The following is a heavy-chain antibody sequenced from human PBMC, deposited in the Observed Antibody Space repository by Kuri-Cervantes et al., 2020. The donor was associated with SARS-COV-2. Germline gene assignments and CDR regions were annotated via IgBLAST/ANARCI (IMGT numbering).Heavy chain of an antibody. CDR1: GYTFTGYY. CDR2: INPNSGGT. J-gene: IGHJ4*02. CDR3: ARGLDTAMAYYFDY. D-gene: IGHD5-18*01. Sequence: ASVKVSCKASGYTFTGYYMHWVRQAPGQGLEWMGWINPNSGGTNYAQKFQGWVTMTRDTSISTAYMELSRLRSDDTAAYYCARGLDTAMAYYFDYWGQGTLVTDSS. V-gene: IGHV1-2*04.